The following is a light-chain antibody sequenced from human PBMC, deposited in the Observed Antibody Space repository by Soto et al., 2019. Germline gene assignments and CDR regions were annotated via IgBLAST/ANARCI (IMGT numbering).Light chain of an antibody. V-gene: IGLV2-23*01. CDR3: CSCVSVSPFDVL. CDR1: GSALVNYNL. J-gene: IGLJ3*02. Sequence: QSVLTQPASVSGSPGPSITISCTGTGSALVNYNLVSWYQQPPGQAPRLVIYESTKRPSGVYDRFSASKSGNTASLTLSGLQAEDEADYYCCSCVSVSPFDVLFGGGTKLTVL. CDR2: EST.